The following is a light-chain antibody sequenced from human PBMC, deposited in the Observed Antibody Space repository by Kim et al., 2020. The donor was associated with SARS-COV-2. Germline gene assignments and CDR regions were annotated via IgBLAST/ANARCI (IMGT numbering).Light chain of an antibody. CDR1: QSISGW. V-gene: IGKV1-5*03. CDR2: EAS. Sequence: ASVGDRVTITRRASQSISGWLAWHQQKPGKAPKVLIYEASSLESGVSSRFTGSGSGTEFTLTINSLQPDDFATYYCQQYNTYSWTFGQGTKVDIK. CDR3: QQYNTYSWT. J-gene: IGKJ1*01.